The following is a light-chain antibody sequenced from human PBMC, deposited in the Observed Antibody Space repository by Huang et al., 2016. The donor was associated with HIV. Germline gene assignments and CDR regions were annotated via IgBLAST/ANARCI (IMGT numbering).Light chain of an antibody. J-gene: IGKJ2*01. CDR3: QQYHISYT. CDR1: QDITNS. CDR2: DAS. Sequence: DIQMTQSPSSLSASVGDRVTITCQASQDITNSLNWFRHKPGKAPKLLIYDASKLESGVPSRVSGSGSGTYFTFTISSLQPEDIATYYCQQYHISYTFGQGTKLEIK. V-gene: IGKV1-33*01.